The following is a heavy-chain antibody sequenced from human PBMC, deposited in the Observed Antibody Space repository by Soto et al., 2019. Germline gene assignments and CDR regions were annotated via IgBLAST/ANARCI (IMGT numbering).Heavy chain of an antibody. CDR3: ARPSIVVVPAATSGYYYGMDV. J-gene: IGHJ6*02. V-gene: IGHV1-18*04. CDR2: ISAYNGNT. Sequence: ASVKVSCKASGYTFTSYGISWVRQAPGQGLEWMGWISAYNGNTNYAQELQGRVTMTTDTSTSTAYMELRSLRSDDTAVYYCARPSIVVVPAATSGYYYGMDVWGQGTTVTVSS. CDR1: GYTFTSYG. D-gene: IGHD2-2*01.